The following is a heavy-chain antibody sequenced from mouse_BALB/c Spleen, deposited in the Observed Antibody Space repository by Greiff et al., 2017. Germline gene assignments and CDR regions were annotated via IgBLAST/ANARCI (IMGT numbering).Heavy chain of an antibody. D-gene: IGHD2-4*01. J-gene: IGHJ1*01. V-gene: IGHV5-17*02. CDR3: ARSYDFYWYFDV. Sequence: EVKLVESGGGLVQPGGSRKLSCAASGFTFSSFGMHWVRQAPEKGLEWVAYISSGSSTIYYADTVKGRFTISRDNPKNTLFLQMTSLRSEDTAMYYCARSYDFYWYFDVWGAGTTVTVSS. CDR2: ISSGSSTI. CDR1: GFTFSSFG.